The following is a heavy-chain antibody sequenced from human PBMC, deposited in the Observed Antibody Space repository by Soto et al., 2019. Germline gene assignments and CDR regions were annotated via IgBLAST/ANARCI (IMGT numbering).Heavy chain of an antibody. CDR3: ARTRNLDV. CDR2: INYSGNT. V-gene: IGHV4-34*01. D-gene: IGHD1-1*01. CDR1: GESLSGYY. Sequence: QVQLQQWGAGLLKPSETPSLTCAVYGESLSGYYGNWIRQSPGKGLEWIGEINYSGNTNYNPSLKSRVTISIDTSKNQFSLTMSSVTAADTAVYYCARTRNLDVWGQGTTVIVSS. J-gene: IGHJ6*02.